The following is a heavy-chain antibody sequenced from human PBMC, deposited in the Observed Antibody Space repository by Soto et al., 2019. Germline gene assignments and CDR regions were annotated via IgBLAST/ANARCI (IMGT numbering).Heavy chain of an antibody. J-gene: IGHJ3*02. CDR3: ARGGGVGVAGSAAFDM. D-gene: IGHD3-3*01. V-gene: IGHV1-2*02. CDR1: GYPVTAYY. CDR2: INPATGAA. Sequence: QLHLVQSGAVVKKPGASVTVSCSASGYPVTAYYMHWVRQAPGRGLEWMGGINPATGAAKYTQTFQGRVTIARATATGTVFMETRGLASEDTAGFYCARGGGVGVAGSAAFDMWGQGTLVTVSS.